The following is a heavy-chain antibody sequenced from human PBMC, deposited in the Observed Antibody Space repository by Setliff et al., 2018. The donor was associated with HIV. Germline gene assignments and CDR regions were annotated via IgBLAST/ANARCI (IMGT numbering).Heavy chain of an antibody. Sequence: SETLSLTCTVSGGSISSYYWSWIRQPPGRGLEWIGYIYYSGSTNYNPSLKSLVTISVDTSKNQFSLKLSSVTAADTAVYYCARGTERQWLTDYYYYGMDVWGQGTTVTVSS. CDR2: IYYSGST. CDR3: ARGTERQWLTDYYYYGMDV. J-gene: IGHJ6*02. CDR1: GGSISSYY. V-gene: IGHV4-59*01. D-gene: IGHD6-19*01.